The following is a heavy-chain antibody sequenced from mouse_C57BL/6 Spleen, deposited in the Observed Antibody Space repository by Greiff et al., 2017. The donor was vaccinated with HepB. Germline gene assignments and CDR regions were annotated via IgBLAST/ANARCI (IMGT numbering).Heavy chain of an antibody. CDR2: FHPYNDDT. J-gene: IGHJ1*03. CDR3: ARGYSNYPFWYFDV. V-gene: IGHV1-47*01. CDR1: GYTFTTYP. D-gene: IGHD2-5*01. Sequence: VQLQQSGAELVKPGASVKMSCKASGYTFTTYPIEWMKQNHGKSLEWIGNFHPYNDDTKYNEKFKGKATLTVEKSSSTVYMELSRLTSDDSAVYYCARGYSNYPFWYFDVWGTGTTVTVSS.